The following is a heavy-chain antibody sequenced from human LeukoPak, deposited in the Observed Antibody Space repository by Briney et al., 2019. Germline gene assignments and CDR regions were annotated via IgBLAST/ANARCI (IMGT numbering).Heavy chain of an antibody. CDR2: IYTDGGT. J-gene: IGHJ4*02. CDR3: ARRIVATSFRDY. Sequence: SETLSLTCSASGGSISGYYWNWIRQPAGKGLEWIGRIYTDGGTLYNPSLKSRVTMSVDTSKNQFSLKLSSVTAADTAVYYCARRIVATSFRDYWGQGTLVTVSS. CDR1: GGSISGYY. V-gene: IGHV4-4*07. D-gene: IGHD1-26*01.